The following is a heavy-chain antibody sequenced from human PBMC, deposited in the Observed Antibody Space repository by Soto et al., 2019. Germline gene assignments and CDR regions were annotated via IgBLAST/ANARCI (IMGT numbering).Heavy chain of an antibody. CDR3: ATDHQWLGDYYYGMDV. CDR1: GYTLIELS. D-gene: IGHD6-19*01. V-gene: IGHV1-24*01. Sequence: ASVKVSCKVSGYTLIELSMHWVRQAPGKGLEWMGRFDPENGERIYAQKFQGRVTMTEDTSTDTAYMELSSLRSEDAAVYYCATDHQWLGDYYYGMDVWGQGTTVTVSS. CDR2: FDPENGER. J-gene: IGHJ6*02.